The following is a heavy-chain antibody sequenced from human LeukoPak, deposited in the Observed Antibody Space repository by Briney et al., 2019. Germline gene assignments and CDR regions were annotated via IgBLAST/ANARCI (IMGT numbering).Heavy chain of an antibody. D-gene: IGHD1-26*01. CDR3: AKGSGWEASYCYYYMDV. CDR1: GFTFSSYW. CDR2: IKEDGSER. Sequence: GGSLRLSCAASGFTFSSYWMSWVRQAPGKGLEWVANIKEDGSERYYVDSVKGRFTISRDNSKNTLYLQMNSLRAEDTAVYFCAKGSGWEASYCYYYMDVWGKGTTVTISS. J-gene: IGHJ6*03. V-gene: IGHV3-7*01.